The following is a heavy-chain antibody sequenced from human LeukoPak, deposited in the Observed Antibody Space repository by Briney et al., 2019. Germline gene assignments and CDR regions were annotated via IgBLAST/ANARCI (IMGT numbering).Heavy chain of an antibody. V-gene: IGHV4-34*01. CDR2: INHSGST. CDR1: GGSFSGYY. D-gene: IGHD2-2*01. J-gene: IGHJ4*02. CDR3: ARGQVVPAATTIDY. Sequence: PSETLSLTCAVYGGSFSGYYWSWIRQPPGKGLEWIGEINHSGSTNYNPSLTSRVTISVDTSKNQFSLKLSSVTAADTAVYYCARGQVVPAATTIDYWGQGTLVTVSS.